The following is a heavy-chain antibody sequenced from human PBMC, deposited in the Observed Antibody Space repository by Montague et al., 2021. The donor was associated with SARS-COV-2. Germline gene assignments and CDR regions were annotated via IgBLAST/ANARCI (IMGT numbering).Heavy chain of an antibody. CDR1: GGSISSSSYY. CDR3: ARVGRQQLVRLSGMDV. Sequence: SETLSLTCTVYGGSISSSSYYWGWIRQPPGKGLEWIGRIYYSGSTYYNPSLKSRVTISVDTSKNQFSLKLSAVTAADTAVYYCARVGRQQLVRLSGMDVWGQGTTVTVPS. D-gene: IGHD6-13*01. CDR2: IYYSGST. J-gene: IGHJ6*02. V-gene: IGHV4-39*07.